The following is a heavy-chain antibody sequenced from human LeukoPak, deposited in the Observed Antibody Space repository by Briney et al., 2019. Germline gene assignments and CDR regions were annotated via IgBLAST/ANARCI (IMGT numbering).Heavy chain of an antibody. D-gene: IGHD6-19*01. CDR1: GFTFDDYT. Sequence: PGGSLRLSCAASGFTFDDYTMHWVRQAPGKGLEWVSLISWDGGSTYYADSVKGRFTISRDNSKNSLYLQMNSLRTEDTALYYCAKDMGQWLGFDYWGQGTLVTVSS. CDR2: ISWDGGST. J-gene: IGHJ4*02. CDR3: AKDMGQWLGFDY. V-gene: IGHV3-43*01.